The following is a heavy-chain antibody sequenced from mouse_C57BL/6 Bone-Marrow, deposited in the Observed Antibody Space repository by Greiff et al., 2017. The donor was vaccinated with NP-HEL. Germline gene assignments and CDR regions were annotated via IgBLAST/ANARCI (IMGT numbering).Heavy chain of an antibody. V-gene: IGHV1-42*01. CDR3: ARNDYDWVDY. CDR2: INPSTGGT. Sequence: EVQLQQSGPELVKPGASVKISCKASGYSFTGYYMNWVKQSPEKSLEWIGEINPSTGGTTYNQKFKAKATLTVDNSSSTAYMQLKILTSEDSAVSYCARNDYDWVDYWGQGTSVTVSS. J-gene: IGHJ4*01. CDR1: GYSFTGYY. D-gene: IGHD1-1*01.